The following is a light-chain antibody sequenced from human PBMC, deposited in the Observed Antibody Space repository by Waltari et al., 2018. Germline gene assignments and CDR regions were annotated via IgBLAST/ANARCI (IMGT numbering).Light chain of an antibody. J-gene: IGKJ5*01. Sequence: EIVLTQSPATLSWSPGERATLSCRTSQCVNSYLAWYHHKPGQAPRLLIDDASKRATGIPARFSGSGSGTDFTLTISSLEPEDFAVYYCQQRGTSPPAFGQGTRLDIK. CDR2: DAS. V-gene: IGKV3-11*01. CDR3: QQRGTSPPA. CDR1: QCVNSY.